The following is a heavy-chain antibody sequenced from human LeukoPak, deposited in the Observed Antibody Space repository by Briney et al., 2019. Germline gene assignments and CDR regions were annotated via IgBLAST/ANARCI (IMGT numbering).Heavy chain of an antibody. CDR2: ISGSGGST. CDR1: GFTFSSYA. D-gene: IGHD3-10*01. V-gene: IGHV3-23*01. J-gene: IGHJ4*02. CDR3: ARAHYYYGSGSYS. Sequence: GGSLRLSCAASGFTFSSYAMSWVRQAPGKGLEWVSAISGSGGSTYYADSVKGRFTISRDNSKNTLYLQMNSLRAEDTAVYYCARAHYYYGSGSYSWGQGTLVTVSS.